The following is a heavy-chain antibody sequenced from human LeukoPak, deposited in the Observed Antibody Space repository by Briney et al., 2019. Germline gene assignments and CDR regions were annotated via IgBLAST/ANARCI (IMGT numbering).Heavy chain of an antibody. J-gene: IGHJ4*02. V-gene: IGHV1-69*01. Sequence: SVKVSCKAPGGTFSSYAISWVRQAPGQGLEWMGGIIPIFGTANYAQKFQGRVTITADESTSTAYMELSSLRSEDTAVYYCARSFYYDFWSGYTFDYWGQGTLVTASS. CDR3: ARSFYYDFWSGYTFDY. CDR1: GGTFSSYA. D-gene: IGHD3-3*01. CDR2: IIPIFGTA.